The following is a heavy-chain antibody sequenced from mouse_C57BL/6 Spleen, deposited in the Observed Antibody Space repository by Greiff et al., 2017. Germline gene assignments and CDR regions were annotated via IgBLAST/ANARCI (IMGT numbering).Heavy chain of an antibody. D-gene: IGHD1-1*01. CDR1: GYTFTSYG. CDR3: ARYGNGSSGFAY. V-gene: IGHV1-81*01. CDR2: IYPRSGNT. J-gene: IGHJ3*01. Sequence: VQLQESGAELARPGASVKLSCKASGYTFTSYGISWVKQRTGQGLEWIGEIYPRSGNTYYNEKFKGKATLTADKSSSTAYMELRSLTSEDSAVYFCARYGNGSSGFAYWGQGTLVTVSA.